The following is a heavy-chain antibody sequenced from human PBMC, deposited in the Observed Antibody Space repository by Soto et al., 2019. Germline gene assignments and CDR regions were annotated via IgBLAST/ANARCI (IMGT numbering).Heavy chain of an antibody. Sequence: PGGSLRLSCAASGFTFSNYAMSWVRQAPGKGLEWVSTISDNGLTTYYADSVRGRFTISRDNSKNTLFLQLNSLRAEDTAVYFCARIHPSSFINYGWFDPWGQGTLVTVSS. CDR2: ISDNGLTT. CDR3: ARIHPSSFINYGWFDP. CDR1: GFTFSNYA. V-gene: IGHV3-23*01. J-gene: IGHJ5*02. D-gene: IGHD4-17*01.